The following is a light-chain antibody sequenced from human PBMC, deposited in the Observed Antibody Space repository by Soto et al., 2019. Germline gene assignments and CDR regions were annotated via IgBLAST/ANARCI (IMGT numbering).Light chain of an antibody. J-gene: IGKJ5*01. CDR3: QQYYGLPPLT. CDR1: QNITNN. V-gene: IGKV1-33*01. CDR2: HAS. Sequence: DIQMTQSPSSLSASRGDRVTMACEASQNITNNLSWYQQKPGKAPNLLIYHASKLAKGVTSRFSGSGSGTDFSFIITSLQREDLATYYCQQYYGLPPLTFGQGTRLEIK.